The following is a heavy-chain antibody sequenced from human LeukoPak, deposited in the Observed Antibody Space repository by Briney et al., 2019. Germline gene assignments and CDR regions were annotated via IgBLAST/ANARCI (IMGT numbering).Heavy chain of an antibody. Sequence: QPGGSLRLSCAASGFTSSDYTMNWVRQAPGKGLEWVSGISVSDDSTYYADSVKGRFTMSRDNSNNMLYLQMNGLRAEDTAVYYCAKDRYCSSTNCPYDYWGQGTLVTVSS. CDR1: GFTSSDYT. D-gene: IGHD2-2*01. CDR3: AKDRYCSSTNCPYDY. CDR2: ISVSDDST. J-gene: IGHJ4*02. V-gene: IGHV3-23*01.